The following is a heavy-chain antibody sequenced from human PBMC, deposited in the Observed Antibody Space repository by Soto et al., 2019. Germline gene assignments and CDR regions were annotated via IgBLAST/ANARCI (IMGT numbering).Heavy chain of an antibody. CDR3: AREVVVPASVGGYNWFDP. D-gene: IGHD2-2*01. CDR2: IYYSGST. V-gene: IGHV4-31*03. Sequence: SETLSLTCTVSGGSISSGGYYWSWIRQHPGKGLEWIGYIYYSGSTYYNPSLKSRVTISVDTSKNQFSLKLSSVTAADTAVYYCAREVVVPASVGGYNWFDPWGQGTLVTVSS. CDR1: GGSISSGGYY. J-gene: IGHJ5*02.